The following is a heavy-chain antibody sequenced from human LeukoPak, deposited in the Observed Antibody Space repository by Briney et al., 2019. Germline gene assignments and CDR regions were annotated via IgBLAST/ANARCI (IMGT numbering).Heavy chain of an antibody. J-gene: IGHJ4*02. D-gene: IGHD2-21*02. CDR1: GGSISSSSYY. CDR2: IYYSGST. V-gene: IGHV4-39*01. Sequence: PSETLSLTCTVSGGSISSSSYYWGWIRQPPGKGLEWIGSIYYSGSTYYNPSLKSRVTISVDTSKNQFSLKLSSVTAADTAVYYCVRRVSGDVELFNYFDYWGQGTLVTVSS. CDR3: VRRVSGDVELFNYFDY.